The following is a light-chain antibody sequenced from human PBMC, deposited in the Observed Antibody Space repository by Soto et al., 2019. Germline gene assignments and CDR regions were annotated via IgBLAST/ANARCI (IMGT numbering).Light chain of an antibody. CDR2: DAS. CDR3: QQRANWPPIT. Sequence: EIVLTQSPATLSLSPGQRATLSCRASHSVGRHLAWYQQRPGQAPRLLIFDASNRATGIPARFSGSGSGTDFTLTISRVEPEDFGVYYCQQRANWPPITFGQGTRLEIK. V-gene: IGKV3-11*01. CDR1: HSVGRH. J-gene: IGKJ5*01.